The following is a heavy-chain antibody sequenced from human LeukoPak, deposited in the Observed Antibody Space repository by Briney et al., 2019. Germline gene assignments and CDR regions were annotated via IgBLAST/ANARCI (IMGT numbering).Heavy chain of an antibody. CDR3: QKYSNDNGDVNYFDF. Sequence: GGSLSLSCAASGFTFSSYAMSWVRQAPGKGLDWISAISASGGSTHYAHSVKGRFTISRDNSKNTLYLQMNSLTADGAAVYYCQKYSNDNGDVNYFDFLLERTKVTVSS. D-gene: IGHD4-17*01. V-gene: IGHV3-23*01. CDR2: ISASGGST. CDR1: GFTFSSYA. J-gene: IGHJ4*02.